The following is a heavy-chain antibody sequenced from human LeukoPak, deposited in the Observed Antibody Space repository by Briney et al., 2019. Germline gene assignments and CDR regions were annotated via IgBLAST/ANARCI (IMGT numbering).Heavy chain of an antibody. CDR3: GRDRGAVLKGDSWGIDV. V-gene: IGHV3-9*01. Sequence: PGGSLRLSCVASGFTFDDFAMHWVRQVPGKGLEWVSGIAWNGGRAAFADSVKGRFNIPRDNDKNSLYLQMNSLRPKDTAFQYCGRDRGAVLKGDSWGIDVWGQGTTVTVSS. CDR2: IAWNGGRA. J-gene: IGHJ6*02. D-gene: IGHD3-16*01. CDR1: GFTFDDFA.